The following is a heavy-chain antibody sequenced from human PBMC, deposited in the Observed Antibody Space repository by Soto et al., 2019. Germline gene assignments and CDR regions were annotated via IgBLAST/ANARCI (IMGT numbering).Heavy chain of an antibody. Sequence: ASVKVSCKASGYTFTSYGISWVRQAPGQGLERKGWISAYNGNTNYAQKLQGRVTMTTDTSTSTAYMELRSLRSDDTAVYYCAREGAGTFRSYMDVWGKGTTVTVSS. J-gene: IGHJ6*03. V-gene: IGHV1-18*01. CDR2: ISAYNGNT. CDR3: AREGAGTFRSYMDV. D-gene: IGHD1-7*01. CDR1: GYTFTSYG.